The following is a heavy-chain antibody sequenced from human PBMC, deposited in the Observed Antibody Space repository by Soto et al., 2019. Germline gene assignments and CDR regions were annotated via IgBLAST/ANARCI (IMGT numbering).Heavy chain of an antibody. J-gene: IGHJ6*03. CDR1: GFTFSSYA. Sequence: GESLKISCAASGFTFSSYAMSWVRQAPGKGLEWVSAISGSGGSTYYADSVKGRFTISRDNSKNTLYLQMNSLRAEDTAVYYCAKDPSPSLELLNYYYMDVWGKGTTVTVSS. CDR3: AKDPSPSLELLNYYYMDV. CDR2: ISGSGGST. V-gene: IGHV3-23*01. D-gene: IGHD1-7*01.